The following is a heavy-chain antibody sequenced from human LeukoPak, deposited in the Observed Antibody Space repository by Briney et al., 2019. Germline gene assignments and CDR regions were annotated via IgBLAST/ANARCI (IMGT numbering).Heavy chain of an antibody. CDR1: GFSFNKYA. V-gene: IGHV3-23*01. J-gene: IGHJ4*01. Sequence: GGSLRLSCAASGFSFNKYAMNWVRQAPGKGLEWVSIIIASSGATVYADSVKGRFTISRDISKNALYLQMNNLRVEDTAVYYCVKGAYDYIEVAYFDFWGQGILVTLSS. CDR3: VKGAYDYIEVAYFDF. CDR2: IIASSGAT. D-gene: IGHD5-12*01.